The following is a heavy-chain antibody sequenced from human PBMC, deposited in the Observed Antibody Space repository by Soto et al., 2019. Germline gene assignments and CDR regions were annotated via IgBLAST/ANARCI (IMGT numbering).Heavy chain of an antibody. CDR3: ASDTGTYYYDA. D-gene: IGHD2-8*02. CDR2: IIPIFGTA. J-gene: IGHJ4*02. CDR1: GGEFSSHP. V-gene: IGHV1-69*05. Sequence: SVKASYRASGGEFSSHPLTCVRQTPGQGLEWMGGIIPIFGTANYAQKFQGRVTMTTDTSTSAAYMELRSLRSDDTAVYYCASDTGTYYYDACGQGTLVTVSS.